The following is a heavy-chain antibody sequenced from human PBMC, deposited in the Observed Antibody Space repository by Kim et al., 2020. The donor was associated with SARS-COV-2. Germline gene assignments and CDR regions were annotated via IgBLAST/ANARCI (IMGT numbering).Heavy chain of an antibody. CDR1: GGSISSYY. Sequence: SETLSLTCTVSGGSISSYYWSWIRQPPGKGLEWIGYIYYSGSTNYNPSLKSRVTISVDTSKNQFSLKLSPVTAADTAVYYCARSQSKYYDYVWGSYPHGNWFDPWGQGPLVTVSS. CDR2: IYYSGST. V-gene: IGHV4-59*08. CDR3: ARSQSKYYDYVWGSYPHGNWFDP. J-gene: IGHJ5*02. D-gene: IGHD3-16*02.